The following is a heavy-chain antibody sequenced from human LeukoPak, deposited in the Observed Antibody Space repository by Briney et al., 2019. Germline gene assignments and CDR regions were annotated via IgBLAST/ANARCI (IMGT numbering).Heavy chain of an antibody. CDR2: TNTTFGTA. CDR3: AVHCSSTSCYRKIDAFDI. D-gene: IGHD2-2*01. J-gene: IGHJ3*02. Sequence: SVKVSCKASGGTFSSYAISWVRQAHGQGLEWMGRTNTTFGTANYDQKFLVRVTITADESTSTAYMALSSLRSEDTAVYYCAVHCSSTSCYRKIDAFDIWGQGTMVTVSS. CDR1: GGTFSSYA. V-gene: IGHV1-69*15.